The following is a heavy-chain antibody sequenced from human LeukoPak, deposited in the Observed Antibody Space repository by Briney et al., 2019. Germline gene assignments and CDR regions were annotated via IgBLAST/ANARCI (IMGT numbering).Heavy chain of an antibody. CDR2: IPYDGSNK. J-gene: IGHJ5*02. CDR1: GFTFSSYG. D-gene: IGHD2-2*01. V-gene: IGHV3-30*18. Sequence: TGGSLRLSCAASGFTFSSYGMHWVRQAPGKGLEWVAVIPYDGSNKYYADSVNGRLTISRDHSTNTLYLQMTSLRAEDTAVYYCAKGGCSSTSCYFHWFDPWGQGTLVTVSS. CDR3: AKGGCSSTSCYFHWFDP.